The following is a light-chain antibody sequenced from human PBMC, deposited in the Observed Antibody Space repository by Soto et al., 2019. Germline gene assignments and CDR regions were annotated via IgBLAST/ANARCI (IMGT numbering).Light chain of an antibody. CDR1: SRYVGGYNY. V-gene: IGLV2-14*01. Sequence: QSVLTQPASVSGSPGQSITISCTGTSRYVGGYNYVSWYEQHPGKAPKLMIYEVSNLPSGVSNRFSRSKSGNTASLPISGRQAEDEADYYCSSYTSSSTPSVFGTGTKVTGL. CDR2: EVS. J-gene: IGLJ1*01. CDR3: SSYTSSSTPSV.